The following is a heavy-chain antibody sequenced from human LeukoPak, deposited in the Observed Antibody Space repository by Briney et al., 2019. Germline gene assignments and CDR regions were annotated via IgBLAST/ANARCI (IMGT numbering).Heavy chain of an antibody. D-gene: IGHD6-19*01. CDR2: IYYSGST. CDR3: AREGGIAVAGYYFDY. Sequence: PSETLSLTCTVSGGSISSYYWSWIRQPPGKGLEWIGYIYYSGSTNYNPSLKSRVTISVDTSKNQFSLKLSSVTAADTAVYYCAREGGIAVAGYYFDYWGQGTLVTVSS. CDR1: GGSISSYY. J-gene: IGHJ4*02. V-gene: IGHV4-59*01.